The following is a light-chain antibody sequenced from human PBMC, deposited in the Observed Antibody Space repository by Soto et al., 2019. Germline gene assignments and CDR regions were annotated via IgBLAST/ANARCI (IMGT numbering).Light chain of an antibody. CDR2: NAD. CDR3: QQFSLYWA. V-gene: IGKV1-5*01. J-gene: IGKJ1*01. Sequence: DIHMTQSPSTLTASVGDRVTITCRASQSISSWLAWYQQQPGKAPQLLIYNADTLESGVPSRFSGSGYGTESILTIRSLQPDDFATYYCQQFSLYWAFGQGTKVDIK. CDR1: QSISSW.